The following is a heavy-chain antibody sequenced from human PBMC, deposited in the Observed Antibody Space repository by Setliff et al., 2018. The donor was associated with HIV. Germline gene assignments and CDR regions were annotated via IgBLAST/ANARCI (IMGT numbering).Heavy chain of an antibody. Sequence: SETLSLTCTVSGGSISSGGYYWSWIRQHPEKGLEWIGEVYHTGKTNYNPSLKSRVTISVDMNKNQFSLNLTSVTAADTAVYYCAREKGFGGATGWFDPWGLGTPVTVSS. J-gene: IGHJ5*02. CDR1: GGSISSGGYY. CDR2: VYHTGKT. CDR3: AREKGFGGATGWFDP. D-gene: IGHD2-15*01. V-gene: IGHV4-31*03.